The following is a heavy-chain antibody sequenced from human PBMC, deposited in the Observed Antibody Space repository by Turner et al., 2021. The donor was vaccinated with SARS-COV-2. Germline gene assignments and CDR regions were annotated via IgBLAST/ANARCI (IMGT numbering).Heavy chain of an antibody. CDR2: ISGGGGTT. Sequence: EVQLLESGGGLVQPGGSLRLSCAASGFPFSNYAMSWVRQAPGKGLEWVSAISGGGGTTYPADSVKGRFTISRDNSMNTLFLQMNSLRAEDTAIYYCARDWRYYYDSSGYFDYWGQGTLVTVSS. D-gene: IGHD3-22*01. CDR1: GFPFSNYA. CDR3: ARDWRYYYDSSGYFDY. V-gene: IGHV3-23*01. J-gene: IGHJ4*02.